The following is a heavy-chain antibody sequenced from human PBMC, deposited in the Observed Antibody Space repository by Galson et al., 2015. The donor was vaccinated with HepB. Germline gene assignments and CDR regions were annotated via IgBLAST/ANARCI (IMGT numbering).Heavy chain of an antibody. V-gene: IGHV3-33*01. CDR3: ARESSSDDTFDI. CDR2: IWYDGSNK. D-gene: IGHD6-19*01. Sequence: SLRLSCAASGFTFSNYGMHWVRQAPGKGLEWVAVIWYDGSNKYYADSVKGRFTISRDNSKNTLYLQMDTLRVEDTAVYYCARESSSDDTFDIWGQGTMVTVSS. CDR1: GFTFSNYG. J-gene: IGHJ3*02.